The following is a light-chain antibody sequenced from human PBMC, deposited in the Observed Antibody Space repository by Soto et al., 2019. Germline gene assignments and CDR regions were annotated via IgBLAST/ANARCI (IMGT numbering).Light chain of an antibody. CDR3: QQYITYSGT. CDR2: RAS. Sequence: DIQMTQSPSTLSASVGDRVTITCRASQSISTWLAWYQQKPGTAPKLLIYRASTLESGVPSRFSGSGSGTEFTLTINSLQPDDFATYYCQQYITYSGTFGPGTKVDIK. J-gene: IGKJ3*01. V-gene: IGKV1-5*03. CDR1: QSISTW.